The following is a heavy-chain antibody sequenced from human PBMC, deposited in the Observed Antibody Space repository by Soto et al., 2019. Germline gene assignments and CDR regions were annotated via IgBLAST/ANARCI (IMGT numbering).Heavy chain of an antibody. D-gene: IGHD2-21*02. CDR3: ARRCRPRGGPATASKQYYFDY. Sequence: QVQLVQSGAEVKKPGASVKVSCKASGYTFTGYYMHWVRQAPGQGLEWMGWINPNSGGTNYAQKFQGWVTMTRDTSISTAYMELSRLRSDDTAVYYCARRCRPRGGPATASKQYYFDYWGQGTLVTVSS. J-gene: IGHJ4*02. CDR2: INPNSGGT. V-gene: IGHV1-2*04. CDR1: GYTFTGYY.